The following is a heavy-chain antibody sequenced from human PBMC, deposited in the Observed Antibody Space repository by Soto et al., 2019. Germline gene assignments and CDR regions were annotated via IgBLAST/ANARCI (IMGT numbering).Heavy chain of an antibody. V-gene: IGHV3-23*01. CDR3: ATEGAKTTWNFDY. D-gene: IGHD1-1*01. Sequence: PGGSLRLSCVAPGFTLWSCGMKLGRPAPGKGLEWVAGVSPHGANTYYADSVRGRFIISRDDSRNTVSLDMNSLRGEDSAVYYCATEGAKTTWNFDYWGQGTVVTASS. J-gene: IGHJ4*02. CDR2: VSPHGANT. CDR1: GFTLWSCG.